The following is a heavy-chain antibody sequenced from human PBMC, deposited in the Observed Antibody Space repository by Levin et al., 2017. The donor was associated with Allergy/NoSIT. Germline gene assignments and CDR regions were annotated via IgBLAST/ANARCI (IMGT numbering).Heavy chain of an antibody. CDR1: GFTFSSYE. D-gene: IGHD3-3*01. Sequence: GGSLRLSCAASGFTFSSYEMNWVRQAPGKGLEWVSYISSSGSTIYYADSVKGRFTISRDNAKNSLYLQMNSLRAEDTAVYYCARQLGNFWSGYNYFDYRGQGTLVTVSS. V-gene: IGHV3-48*03. CDR3: ARQLGNFWSGYNYFDY. J-gene: IGHJ4*02. CDR2: ISSSGSTI.